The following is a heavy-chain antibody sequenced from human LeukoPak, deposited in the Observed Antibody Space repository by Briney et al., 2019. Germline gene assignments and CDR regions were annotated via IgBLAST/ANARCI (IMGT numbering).Heavy chain of an antibody. Sequence: GGSLRLSCVASGFTFTGHSMHWVRQAPGKGLEWVAVVGNDEKTKFYADSLKGRFTVSRDNSKNTVYLQMNSLRAEDTAVYYCAKSPTMVRGVLFDPWGQGTLVTVSS. J-gene: IGHJ5*02. V-gene: IGHV3-30-3*02. CDR1: GFTFTGHS. CDR3: AKSPTMVRGVLFDP. D-gene: IGHD3-10*01. CDR2: VGNDEKTK.